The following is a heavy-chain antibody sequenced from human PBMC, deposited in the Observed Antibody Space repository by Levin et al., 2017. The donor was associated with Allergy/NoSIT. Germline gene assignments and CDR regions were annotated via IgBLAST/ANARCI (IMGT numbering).Heavy chain of an antibody. CDR3: AKRGFDSSNWYLIDH. Sequence: GGSLRLSCAASGFTFSSHGMHWVRQAPGEGLEWVAVISYDSTTKYYADSVKGRFTISRDNSKNTVYLEMNSLGAEDTAVDYWAKRGFDSSNWYLIDHWGQGTLVTVSA. J-gene: IGHJ4*02. V-gene: IGHV3-30*18. CDR2: ISYDSTTK. CDR1: GFTFSSHG. D-gene: IGHD6-13*01.